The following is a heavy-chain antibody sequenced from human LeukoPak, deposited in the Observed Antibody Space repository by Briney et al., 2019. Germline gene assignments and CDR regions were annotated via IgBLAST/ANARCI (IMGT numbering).Heavy chain of an antibody. J-gene: IGHJ5*02. CDR2: IKQDGSEK. V-gene: IGHV3-7*01. Sequence: GGSLRLSCAASGFIFSSYWMSWVRQAPGKGLEGVANIKQDGSEKYYVDSVKGRFTISRDNAKNSLYLQMNSLRVEDTAVFYCARVGSGYYYPYNWFDPWGQGTLVTVSS. D-gene: IGHD3-22*01. CDR1: GFIFSSYW. CDR3: ARVGSGYYYPYNWFDP.